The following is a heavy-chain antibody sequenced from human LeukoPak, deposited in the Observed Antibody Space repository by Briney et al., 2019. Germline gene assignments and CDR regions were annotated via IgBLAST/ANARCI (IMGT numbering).Heavy chain of an antibody. D-gene: IGHD3-10*01. CDR1: GYTFTSYD. V-gene: IGHV1-8*01. Sequence: AAVKVSCKASGYTFTSYDIHWVRQDPGRGLDYLGWMNPNSGTTGYTQKFQGRFSMTRDTSISTAYLELNSLTSEDTAVYYCARGGQAYGSGSYYNQIDYWGQGTLVTVSS. J-gene: IGHJ4*02. CDR3: ARGGQAYGSGSYYNQIDY. CDR2: MNPNSGTT.